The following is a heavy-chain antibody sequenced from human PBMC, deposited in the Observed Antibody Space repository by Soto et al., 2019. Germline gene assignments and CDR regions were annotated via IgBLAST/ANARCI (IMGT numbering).Heavy chain of an antibody. J-gene: IGHJ6*04. D-gene: IGHD3-3*01. CDR1: GGSISSGGYY. V-gene: IGHV4-31*03. CDR2: IYYSGST. Sequence: NPSETLSLTCTVSGGSISSGGYYWSWIRQHPGKGLEWIGYIYYSGSTYYNPSLKSRVTISVDTSKNQFSLKLSSVTAADTAVYYCARERREYDFWSGSPGHCYQLAVWGKGTTDTVSS. CDR3: ARERREYDFWSGSPGHCYQLAV.